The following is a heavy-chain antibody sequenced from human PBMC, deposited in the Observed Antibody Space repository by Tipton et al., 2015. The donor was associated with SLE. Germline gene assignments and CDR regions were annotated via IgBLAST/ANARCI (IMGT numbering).Heavy chain of an antibody. D-gene: IGHD3-22*01. V-gene: IGHV1-2*02. Sequence: QVQLVQSGAEVKKPGASVKVSCKASGYTFTSYGINWVRQAPGQGLEWMGWINPNSGGTNYAQKFQGRVTMTRDTSISTAYMELSRLRSDDTAVYYCARGAGIYYDSSGFDYWGRGTLVTVSS. CDR2: INPNSGGT. CDR3: ARGAGIYYDSSGFDY. J-gene: IGHJ4*02. CDR1: GYTFTSYG.